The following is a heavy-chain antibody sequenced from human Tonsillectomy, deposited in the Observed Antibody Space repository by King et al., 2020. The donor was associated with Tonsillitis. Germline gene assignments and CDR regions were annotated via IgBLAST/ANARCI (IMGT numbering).Heavy chain of an antibody. CDR1: GFSLNTSGVG. CDR3: AHGENYDYVWGTYRYGLGH. CDR2: IYWNDDK. J-gene: IGHJ4*02. Sequence: ITLKESGPTLVKPTQTLTLTCTFSGFSLNTSGVGVGWIRQPPGKALEWLALIYWNDDKHYSPSLKSRLTITKDTSKNQVVLTMTTMEPVDTGTYYCAHGENYDYVWGTYRYGLGHWGQGTLVTVSS. D-gene: IGHD3-16*02. V-gene: IGHV2-5*01.